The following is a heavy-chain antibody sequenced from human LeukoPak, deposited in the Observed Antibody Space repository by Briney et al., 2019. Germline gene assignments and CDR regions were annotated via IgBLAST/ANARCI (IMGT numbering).Heavy chain of an antibody. J-gene: IGHJ4*02. CDR1: GYTFIGYY. CDR3: ARGGGTIFGVVND. CDR2: INPKSGGT. V-gene: IGHV1-2*02. D-gene: IGHD3-3*01. Sequence: GASVKVSCKASGYTFIGYYMHWVRQAPGQGLEWMGWINPKSGGTNYAQKFQGRVTMTRDTSISTAYMELSRLRSDDTAVYYCARGGGTIFGVVNDWGQGTLVTVSP.